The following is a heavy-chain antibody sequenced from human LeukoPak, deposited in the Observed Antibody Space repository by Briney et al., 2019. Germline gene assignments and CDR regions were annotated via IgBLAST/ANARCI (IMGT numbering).Heavy chain of an antibody. D-gene: IGHD3-3*01. CDR2: IKQDGSEK. CDR1: GFTFSSYA. V-gene: IGHV3-7*01. Sequence: GGSLRLSCAASGFTFSSYAMSWVRQAPGKGLEWVANIKQDGSEKYYVDSVKGRFTISRDNAKNSQYLQMNSLRAEDTAVYYCARGESLDYDFWSGYRPVFDYWGQGTLVTVSS. CDR3: ARGESLDYDFWSGYRPVFDY. J-gene: IGHJ4*02.